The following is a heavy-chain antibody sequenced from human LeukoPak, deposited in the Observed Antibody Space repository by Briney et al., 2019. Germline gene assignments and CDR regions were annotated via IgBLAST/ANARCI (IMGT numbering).Heavy chain of an antibody. CDR3: AKMLSDYSNYGGDDY. CDR2: ISGSGGST. CDR1: GFTFSSYA. D-gene: IGHD4-11*01. J-gene: IGHJ4*02. Sequence: GGSLRLSCAASGFTFSSYAMSWVRQAPGKGLEWVSAISGSGGSTYYADSVKGRFTISRDNSKNTLYLQMNSLRAEDTAVYYCAKMLSDYSNYGGDDYWGQGTLDTVSS. V-gene: IGHV3-23*01.